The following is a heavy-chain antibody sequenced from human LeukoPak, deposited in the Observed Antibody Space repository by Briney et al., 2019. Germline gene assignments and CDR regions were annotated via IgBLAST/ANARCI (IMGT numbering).Heavy chain of an antibody. V-gene: IGHV3-7*01. CDR3: ARGSSSWYYFGY. D-gene: IGHD6-13*01. CDR1: GFTFSNYW. CDR2: IKHDGSED. Sequence: PGGSLRLSCAASGFTFSNYWMTWVRQAPGKGLEWVANIKHDGSEDYYLDSVKGRFTISRDNAKNSLYLQMNSLRAEDTAVYYCARGSSSWYYFGYWGQGTLVTVSS. J-gene: IGHJ4*02.